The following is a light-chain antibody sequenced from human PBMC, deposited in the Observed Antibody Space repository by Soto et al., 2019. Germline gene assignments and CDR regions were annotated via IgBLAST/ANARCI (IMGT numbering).Light chain of an antibody. CDR1: QGISNY. CDR2: AAS. Sequence: ASVADSVTLPYMSSQGISNYLAWYQQKPGKVPKLLIYAASTLQSGVPSRFSGSGSGTDFTLTISSLQPEDVATYYCQKYNIAPQTFGHVRSLEIK. CDR3: QKYNIAPQT. V-gene: IGKV1-27*01. J-gene: IGKJ5*01.